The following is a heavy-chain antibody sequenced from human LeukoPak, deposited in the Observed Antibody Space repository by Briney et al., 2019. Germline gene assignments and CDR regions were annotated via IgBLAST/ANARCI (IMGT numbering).Heavy chain of an antibody. CDR3: AKTYSSGWYEWDY. Sequence: GGSLRLSCTASGFAFDEHGMSWVRQAPGKGLEWVSAISGSGGSTYYADSVKGRFTISRDNSKNTLYLQMNSLRAEDTAVYYCAKTYSSGWYEWDYWGQGTLVTVSS. D-gene: IGHD6-19*01. V-gene: IGHV3-23*01. J-gene: IGHJ4*02. CDR2: ISGSGGST. CDR1: GFAFDEHG.